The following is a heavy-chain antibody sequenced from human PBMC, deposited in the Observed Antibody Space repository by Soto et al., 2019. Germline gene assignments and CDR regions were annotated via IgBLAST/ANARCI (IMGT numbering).Heavy chain of an antibody. CDR3: ATAGYSSSWPYFDY. Sequence: EVQLVESGGGLVQPGGSLRLSCAASGLTFSSYSMNWVRQAPGKGLEWVSFITSSSITKYYTDSVKGRFSISRDNAQNSLYQQMNSLRDDDTAVYYCATAGYSSSWPYFDYWGQGILVTVSS. D-gene: IGHD6-13*01. V-gene: IGHV3-48*02. CDR2: ITSSSITK. J-gene: IGHJ4*02. CDR1: GLTFSSYS.